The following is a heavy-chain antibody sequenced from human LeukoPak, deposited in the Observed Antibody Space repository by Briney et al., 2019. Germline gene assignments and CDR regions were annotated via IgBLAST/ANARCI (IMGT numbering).Heavy chain of an antibody. CDR1: GGSISSYY. CDR3: ARHFGSNYSVWFDP. D-gene: IGHD4-11*01. CDR2: IYTSGST. J-gene: IGHJ5*02. Sequence: SETLSLTCTVSGGSISSYYWSWIRQPPGKGLEWIGYIYTSGSTNYNPSLKSRVTISVDTSKNQFSLKLSSVTAADTAVYYCARHFGSNYSVWFDPWGQGTLVTVSS. V-gene: IGHV4-4*09.